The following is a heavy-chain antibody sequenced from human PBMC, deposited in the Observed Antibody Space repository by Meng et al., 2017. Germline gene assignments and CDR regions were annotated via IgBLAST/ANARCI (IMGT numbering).Heavy chain of an antibody. Sequence: GGSLRLSCAASGFTFSSYAMSWVRQAPGKGLEWVSAISGSGGSTYYADSVKGRFTISRDNSKNTLYLQMNSLRAEDTAVYYCARDGSRITIFGVVIVNYFDYWGQGTLVTVSS. CDR3: ARDGSRITIFGVVIVNYFDY. CDR2: ISGSGGST. V-gene: IGHV3-23*01. J-gene: IGHJ4*02. D-gene: IGHD3-3*01. CDR1: GFTFSSYA.